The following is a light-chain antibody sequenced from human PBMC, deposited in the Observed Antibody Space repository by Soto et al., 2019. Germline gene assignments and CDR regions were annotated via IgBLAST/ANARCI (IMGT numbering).Light chain of an antibody. V-gene: IGLV2-11*01. CDR2: DVT. CDR1: SSDVGGYDF. Sequence: QSALTQPRSVSGSPGQSVTISCTGTSSDVGGYDFVSWYQQHPGKAPKLTIYDVTKRPSWVPDRFSGAKSGNSASLTISGIRAADDPNYPCRSYAASYNLAVFGGRTQL. CDR3: RSYAASYNLAV. J-gene: IGLJ3*02.